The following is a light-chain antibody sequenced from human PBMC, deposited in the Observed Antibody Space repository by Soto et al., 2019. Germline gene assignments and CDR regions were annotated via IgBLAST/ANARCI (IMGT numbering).Light chain of an antibody. Sequence: QAVLTRPASLSGSPGQSITISCTGTGGDVGGYNVVSWYQQHPGNAPKLLSYEVRNRLSGVSYRFSGSKSGNTASLTISGLQAEDVADYYCGSYTIIKNFGFGTGTKGTVL. V-gene: IGLV2-14*01. CDR1: GGDVGGYNV. CDR2: EVR. J-gene: IGLJ1*01. CDR3: GSYTIIKNFG.